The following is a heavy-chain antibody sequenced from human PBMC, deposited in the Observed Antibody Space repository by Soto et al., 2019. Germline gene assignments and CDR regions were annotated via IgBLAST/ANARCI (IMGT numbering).Heavy chain of an antibody. D-gene: IGHD1-1*01. CDR3: VREDWRDWHYCGLGV. Sequence: QVQVVETGGGVVQPGRSLRLSCGASGFIFSSYTMYWFRQAPDKGLGWVAIIWHDGSHQYYADYVKGRFTISRDNTKNTVYLQMNSLRSEDTAVYYCVREDWRDWHYCGLGVWGQGTTVTVSS. CDR2: IWHDGSHQ. J-gene: IGHJ6*02. V-gene: IGHV3-33*01. CDR1: GFIFSSYT.